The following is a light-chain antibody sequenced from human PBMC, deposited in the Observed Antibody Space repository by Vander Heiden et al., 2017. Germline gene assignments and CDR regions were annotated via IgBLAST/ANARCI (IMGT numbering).Light chain of an antibody. CDR2: DNN. J-gene: IGLJ2*01. V-gene: IGLV1-51*01. Sequence: QSVLTQPPSVSAAPGQKVTISCSGSSSNIGNNYVSWYQQLPGTAPKLLIYDNNKRPSGIPDRFSGSKSGTSATLAITGLQTGDEADYYCGKWDSSLSAVVFGGGTKLTVL. CDR3: GKWDSSLSAVV. CDR1: SSNIGNNY.